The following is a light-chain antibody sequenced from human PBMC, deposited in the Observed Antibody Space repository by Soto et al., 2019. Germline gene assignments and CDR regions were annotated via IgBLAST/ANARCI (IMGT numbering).Light chain of an antibody. J-gene: IGKJ1*01. Sequence: EIILTQSPDTLTLSPGERATLSCRASQTVSSNYLAWYQQKPGQAPRLLIYGASTRATGIPARFSGSGSGTEFTLTISSLQSEDFALYYCQQYNNWPPAWTFGQGTKVDIK. V-gene: IGKV3-15*01. CDR2: GAS. CDR3: QQYNNWPPAWT. CDR1: QTVSSN.